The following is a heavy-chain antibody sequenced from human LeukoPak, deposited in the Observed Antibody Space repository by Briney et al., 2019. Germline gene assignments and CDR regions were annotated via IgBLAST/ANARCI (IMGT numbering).Heavy chain of an antibody. Sequence: PGGSLRPSCAASGFTFSRYWMHWVRQAPGKGLAWVSRISSDGSNTNYADSVKGRFTISRDNAKNTLYLQMDSLTAEDTAVYYCVSRNYGSSPFDYWGQGTLVTVSS. CDR2: ISSDGSNT. D-gene: IGHD4-17*01. J-gene: IGHJ4*02. CDR1: GFTFSRYW. V-gene: IGHV3-74*01. CDR3: VSRNYGSSPFDY.